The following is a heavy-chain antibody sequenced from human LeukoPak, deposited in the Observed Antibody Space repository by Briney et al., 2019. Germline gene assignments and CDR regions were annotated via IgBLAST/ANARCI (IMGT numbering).Heavy chain of an antibody. D-gene: IGHD3-10*01. CDR2: IYYSGST. CDR1: GGSMRSYY. J-gene: IGHJ4*02. Sequence: SETLSLTCTVSGGSMRSYYWSWIRQPPGKGLEWIGYIYYSGSTNYNPSLKSRVTISVDTSKNQFSLKLKSVTAADTAVYYCARDSYYYGSGSSNNFDYWGQGTLVTVSS. V-gene: IGHV4-59*01. CDR3: ARDSYYYGSGSSNNFDY.